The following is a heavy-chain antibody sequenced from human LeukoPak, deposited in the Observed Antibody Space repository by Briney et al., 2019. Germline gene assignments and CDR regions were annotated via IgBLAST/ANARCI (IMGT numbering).Heavy chain of an antibody. Sequence: SETLSLTCTVSGYSISSGYYWGWIRQPPGKGLEWIGSIYHSGSTYYNPSLKSRVTISVDTSKNQFSLKLSSVTAADTAVYYCAGQVAAAGHNWFDPWGQGTLVTVSS. CDR3: AGQVAAAGHNWFDP. CDR1: GYSISSGYY. CDR2: IYHSGST. D-gene: IGHD6-13*01. V-gene: IGHV4-38-2*02. J-gene: IGHJ5*02.